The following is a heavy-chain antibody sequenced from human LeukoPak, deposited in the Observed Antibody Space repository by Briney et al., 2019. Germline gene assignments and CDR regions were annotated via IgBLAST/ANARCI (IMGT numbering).Heavy chain of an antibody. CDR3: ARVGATIPDY. J-gene: IGHJ4*02. CDR1: GFTFSSYW. Sequence: GGSLRLSCAASGFTFSSYWMSWVRQAPGKGLGWVANIRKDGSEKYYVDSVKGRFTISRDNAKNSLYLQMNSLRAEDTAVYYCARVGATIPDYWGQGTLVTVSS. CDR2: IRKDGSEK. V-gene: IGHV3-7*03. D-gene: IGHD1-26*01.